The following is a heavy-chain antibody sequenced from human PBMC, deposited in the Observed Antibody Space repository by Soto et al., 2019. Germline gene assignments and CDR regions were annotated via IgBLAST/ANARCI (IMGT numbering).Heavy chain of an antibody. Sequence: QVQLVESGGGVVQPGRSLRLSCAASGFTFSSLGMHWVRQAPGKGLEWVAFIWYDGSKKYYSDSVKGRFTISRDNYKNTLDLQMNSLRVEDTAVYYCARMARTVTREPEYFQYWGQGTLVNVSS. D-gene: IGHD4-17*01. CDR3: ARMARTVTREPEYFQY. J-gene: IGHJ1*01. CDR2: IWYDGSKK. CDR1: GFTFSSLG. V-gene: IGHV3-33*01.